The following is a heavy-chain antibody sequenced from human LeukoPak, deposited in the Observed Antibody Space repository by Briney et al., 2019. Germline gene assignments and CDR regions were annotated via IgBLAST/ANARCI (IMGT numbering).Heavy chain of an antibody. J-gene: IGHJ4*02. CDR3: ARAPDKIGYSSGTTCPS. D-gene: IGHD2-2*01. CDR2: INSDGSST. V-gene: IGHV3-74*01. Sequence: PGGSLRLSCAASGFTFSTYWMHWVRQAPGKGLVWVSCINSDGSSTTYADSVKGRFTISRDNAKNTLYLQMNSLRAEDTAVYYCARAPDKIGYSSGTTCPSWGQGTLVTVSS. CDR1: GFTFSTYW.